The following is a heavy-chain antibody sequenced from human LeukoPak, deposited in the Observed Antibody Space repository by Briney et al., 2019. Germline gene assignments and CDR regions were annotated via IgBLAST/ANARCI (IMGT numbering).Heavy chain of an antibody. D-gene: IGHD3-3*01. CDR1: GYSFDYYW. J-gene: IGHJ4*02. V-gene: IGHV5-51*01. Sequence: GESLKISCKASGYSFDYYWIAWVRQMPGKGLEWMGIIYPDDSDSTYSPSFQGQVTISVDKSINTAYLQWSSLKASDTAMYYCARSHYQFWSGFGYWGQGTLVTVSS. CDR2: IYPDDSDS. CDR3: ARSHYQFWSGFGY.